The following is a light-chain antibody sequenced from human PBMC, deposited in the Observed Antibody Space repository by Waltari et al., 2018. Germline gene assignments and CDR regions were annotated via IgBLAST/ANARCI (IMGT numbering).Light chain of an antibody. V-gene: IGKV3-15*01. CDR2: GAS. CDR3: QQYNDWPPWT. Sequence: EIVMTQSPVTLSVSPGERAALSCRSSQSVRTNLAWYQQRPGQTPRLLIYGASTRAAEIPARFSGSGSGTEFTLTISSLQSEDFAVYYCQQYNDWPPWTFDQGTKVEIK. J-gene: IGKJ1*01. CDR1: QSVRTN.